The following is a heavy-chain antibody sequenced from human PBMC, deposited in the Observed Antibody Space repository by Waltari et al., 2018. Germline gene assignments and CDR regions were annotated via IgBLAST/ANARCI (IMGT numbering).Heavy chain of an antibody. CDR1: GYTFTSNY. J-gene: IGHJ5*02. Sequence: QVQLVQSGAEVKKPGASVKVSCKASGYTFTSNYMHWVRQAPGQGLEWLGKINPSVGSTSDEKKFQGRVTRTRDTSTSTVYMELSSLVSEDTAVYYCATLSYDSSGYNWFDPWGQGTLVTVSS. CDR2: INPSVGST. V-gene: IGHV1-46*01. D-gene: IGHD3-22*01. CDR3: ATLSYDSSGYNWFDP.